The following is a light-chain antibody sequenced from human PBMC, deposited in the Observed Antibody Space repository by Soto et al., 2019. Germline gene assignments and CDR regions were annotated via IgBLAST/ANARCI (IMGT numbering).Light chain of an antibody. CDR1: QSASPN. CDR3: QQYNDWPPRT. J-gene: IGKJ2*01. CDR2: AVS. V-gene: IGKV3-15*01. Sequence: EIVMTQSPATLSVSPGERATLSCRASQSASPNLAWYQQKPGQAPRLLIYAVSTRATGIPARFSGSGSGTEFTLTISSLQSEDFAVYYCQQYNDWPPRTFGQGTKVDIK.